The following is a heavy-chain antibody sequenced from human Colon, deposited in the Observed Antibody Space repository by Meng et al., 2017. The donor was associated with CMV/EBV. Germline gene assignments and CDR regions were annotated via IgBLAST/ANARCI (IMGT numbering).Heavy chain of an antibody. J-gene: IGHJ4*02. CDR1: FTFSNYA. D-gene: IGHD4-11*01. CDR2: IGGRGGST. Sequence: FTFSNYAMTWVRQAPGKGLEWVSAIGGRGGSTFYADSVKGRFTVSRDNFNNMVYLQMNSLRAEDTAIYYCAKVFMTTATLQRGYLDYWGQGTLVTVSS. CDR3: AKVFMTTATLQRGYLDY. V-gene: IGHV3-23*01.